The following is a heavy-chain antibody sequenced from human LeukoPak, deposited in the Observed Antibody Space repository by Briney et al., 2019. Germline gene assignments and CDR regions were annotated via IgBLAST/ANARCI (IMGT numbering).Heavy chain of an antibody. D-gene: IGHD2-8*02. Sequence: SETLSLTCTVSGGSISSYYWSWLRQPAGKGLEWIGPIYTSGSTNYNPSLKSRVTMSVDTSKNQFSLKLSSVTAADTAVYYCALLDYYYGMDVWGQGTTVTVSS. CDR2: IYTSGST. V-gene: IGHV4-4*07. J-gene: IGHJ6*02. CDR1: GGSISSYY. CDR3: ALLDYYYGMDV.